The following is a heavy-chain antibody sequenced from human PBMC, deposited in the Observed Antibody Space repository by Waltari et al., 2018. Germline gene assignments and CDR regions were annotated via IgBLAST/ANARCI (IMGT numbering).Heavy chain of an antibody. CDR2: IYYSGST. Sequence: QLQLQESGPGLVKPSETLSLTCTVSGGSLSSSSYYWGWLRQPPGKGLEWIGSIYYSGSTYYNPSLKSRVTISVDTSKNQFSLKLSSVTAADTAVYYCAREGAAEGVGDYWGQGTLVTVSS. CDR3: AREGAAEGVGDY. J-gene: IGHJ4*02. D-gene: IGHD6-13*01. CDR1: GGSLSSSSYY. V-gene: IGHV4-39*07.